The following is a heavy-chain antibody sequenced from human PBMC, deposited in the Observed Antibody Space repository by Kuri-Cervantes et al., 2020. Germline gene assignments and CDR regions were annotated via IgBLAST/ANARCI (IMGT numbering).Heavy chain of an antibody. CDR1: GYSFTTYW. V-gene: IGHV5-51*01. Sequence: KVSCKGSGYSFTTYWIGWVRQMPGKGLEWMGIIYPGDSDTRYSPSFQGQVTISADKSISTAYLRWSSLKASDTAMYYCARHSGSYFPHFDYWGQGTLVTVSS. CDR3: ARHSGSYFPHFDY. J-gene: IGHJ4*02. CDR2: IYPGDSDT. D-gene: IGHD1-26*01.